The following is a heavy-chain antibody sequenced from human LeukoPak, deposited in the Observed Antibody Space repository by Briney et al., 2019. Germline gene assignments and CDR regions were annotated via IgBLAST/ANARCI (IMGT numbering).Heavy chain of an antibody. J-gene: IGHJ4*02. Sequence: SETLSLTCAGYGGSFSDYKWTWIRQTPGKGLEWIGQIDHSGSAKYNPSLKSRVTMSIDTSKRQFSLELTSVTAADTAVYYCARGCPGYWGQGTLVTVSS. CDR3: ARGCPGY. V-gene: IGHV4-34*01. CDR1: GGSFSDYK. CDR2: IDHSGSA.